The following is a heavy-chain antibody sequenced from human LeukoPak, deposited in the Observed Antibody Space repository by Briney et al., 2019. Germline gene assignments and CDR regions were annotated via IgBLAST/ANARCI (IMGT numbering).Heavy chain of an antibody. V-gene: IGHV1-2*02. CDR3: ERGFSSSFVFDY. D-gene: IGHD6-13*01. CDR1: GYTFSGYY. CDR2: INPNSGGT. Sequence: ASVKVSCKASGYTFSGYYMHWVRQAPGQGLERMGWINPNSGGTNYAQKFQGRVTMTRDTSFSTAYMDLIRVRSDDTAVYYCERGFSSSFVFDYWGQGTLVTVSS. J-gene: IGHJ4*02.